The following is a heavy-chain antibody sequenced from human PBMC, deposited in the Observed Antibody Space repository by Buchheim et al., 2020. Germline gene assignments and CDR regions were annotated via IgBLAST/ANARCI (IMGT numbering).Heavy chain of an antibody. V-gene: IGHV3-23*01. CDR2: ISGSGGIP. D-gene: IGHD3-10*01. J-gene: IGHJ4*02. CDR1: GFTFSSYT. Sequence: EVQLLESGGGLVQPGGSLRLSCAASGFTFSSYTMNWVRQAPGKGLEWVSAISGSGGIPYYADSVQGRFTISRDNSKNTLFLQMNSLRAEDTAVFYCAKFPLWMMDPEHRSDGSGSYWGQGTL. CDR3: AKFPLWMMDPEHRSDGSGSY.